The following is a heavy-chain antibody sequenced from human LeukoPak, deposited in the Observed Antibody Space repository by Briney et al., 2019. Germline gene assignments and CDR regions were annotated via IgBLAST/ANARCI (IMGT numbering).Heavy chain of an antibody. V-gene: IGHV4-61*02. CDR2: IYTSGST. CDR3: ARGTLGRNWSDDAFDI. CDR1: GGSISSGSYY. J-gene: IGHJ3*02. D-gene: IGHD1-1*01. Sequence: SQTLSLTCTVSGGSISSGSYYWSWIRQPAGKGLEWIGRIYTSGSTNYNPSLKSRVTISVDTSKNQFSLKLSSVTAADTAVYYCARGTLGRNWSDDAFDIWGQGTMVTVSS.